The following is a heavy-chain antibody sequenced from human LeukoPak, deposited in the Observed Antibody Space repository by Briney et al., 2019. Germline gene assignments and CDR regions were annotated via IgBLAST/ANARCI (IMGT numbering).Heavy chain of an antibody. CDR1: GGSISGYY. D-gene: IGHD3-3*01. CDR2: IHTSGST. V-gene: IGHV4-4*07. Sequence: SETLSLTCTVSGGSISGYYWNWIRQSAGKGLEWIGRIHTSGSTNYNPSLKSRVTMSTDASRNQFSLKMTSVTAADTAVYYCARAWEWLPEFDYWGQGTLVTVSS. CDR3: ARAWEWLPEFDY. J-gene: IGHJ4*02.